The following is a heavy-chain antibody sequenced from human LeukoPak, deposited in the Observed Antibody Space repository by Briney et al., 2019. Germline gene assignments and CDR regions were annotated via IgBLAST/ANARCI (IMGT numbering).Heavy chain of an antibody. Sequence: GGSLRLSRAASGFTFSGYAMHWVRQAPGKGLEWVAVISYDGSNDYYADSVKGRFTISRDNSKNTLYLQMNSLRAEDTAVYYCATNGPGIAVAGYVDYWGQGILVTVSS. D-gene: IGHD6-19*01. CDR1: GFTFSGYA. CDR2: ISYDGSND. J-gene: IGHJ4*02. CDR3: ATNGPGIAVAGYVDY. V-gene: IGHV3-30-3*01.